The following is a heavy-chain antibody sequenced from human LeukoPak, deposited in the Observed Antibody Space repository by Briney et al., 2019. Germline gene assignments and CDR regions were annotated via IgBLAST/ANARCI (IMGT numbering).Heavy chain of an antibody. CDR1: GFTFSSHA. J-gene: IGHJ4*02. D-gene: IGHD3-22*01. Sequence: GGSLRLSCAASGFTFSSHAMTWVRQASGKGLEWVSSIRGSGGNTYYADSVKGRFTISRANFQHTLYLQMNRLRAEDTAVYYCAKDYYDSSIFSAPHLFACWGQGTLVTVSS. CDR2: IRGSGGNT. V-gene: IGHV3-23*01. CDR3: AKDYYDSSIFSAPHLFAC.